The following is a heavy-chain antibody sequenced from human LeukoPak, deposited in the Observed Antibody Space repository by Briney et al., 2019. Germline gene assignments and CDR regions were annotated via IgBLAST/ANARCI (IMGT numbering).Heavy chain of an antibody. Sequence: PGGSLRLSCAASGFNVSSYYMSWVRQAPGKGLEWVAVIYSGGTTYYAESVKGRFTISRDDSNNTLFLQMSSLRAEDTALYYCARAAWGDDFDYWGQGSLVTVSS. V-gene: IGHV3-53*01. J-gene: IGHJ4*02. D-gene: IGHD7-27*01. CDR1: GFNVSSYY. CDR3: ARAAWGDDFDY. CDR2: IYSGGTT.